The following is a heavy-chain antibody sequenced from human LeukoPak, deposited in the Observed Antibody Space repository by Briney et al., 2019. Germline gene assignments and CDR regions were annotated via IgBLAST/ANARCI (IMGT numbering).Heavy chain of an antibody. Sequence: GASVKVSCKVSGDSLTDLSMHWVRQAPGKGLEWMGGSDLEDAETVYAQKFEDRLIVTEDTSTGTAYMELRSLTSEDTALYYCARYYDSSGYYSAWGQGTLVTVSS. CDR1: GDSLTDLS. D-gene: IGHD3-22*01. CDR2: SDLEDAET. V-gene: IGHV1-24*01. CDR3: ARYYDSSGYYSA. J-gene: IGHJ5*02.